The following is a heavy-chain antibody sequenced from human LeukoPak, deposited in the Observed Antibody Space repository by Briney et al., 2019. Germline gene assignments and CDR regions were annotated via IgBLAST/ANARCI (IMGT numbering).Heavy chain of an antibody. CDR3: ARTGRYSSSWYPDY. V-gene: IGHV3-7*01. CDR2: IKQDGSEK. CDR1: GGSISSSSYY. D-gene: IGHD6-13*01. J-gene: IGHJ4*02. Sequence: ETLSLTCTVSGGSISSSSYYWGWVRQAPGKGLEWVANIKQDGSEKYYVDSVKGRFTISRDNAKNSLYLQMNSLRAEDTAVYYCARTGRYSSSWYPDYWGQGTLVTVSS.